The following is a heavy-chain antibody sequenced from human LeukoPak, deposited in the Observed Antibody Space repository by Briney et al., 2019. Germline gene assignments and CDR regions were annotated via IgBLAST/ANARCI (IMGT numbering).Heavy chain of an antibody. J-gene: IGHJ4*02. CDR3: ARDEPTVTTGPPVGS. CDR1: GFTFETYW. V-gene: IGHV3-74*01. D-gene: IGHD4-17*01. CDR2: INGYGSTT. Sequence: GGSLRLSCAASGFTFETYWMHWVRQAPGKGLVWVSCINGYGSTTNYADSVRGRFTISRDNAKNTLYLQMNSLRAEDAAVYYCARDEPTVTTGPPVGSWGQGTLVTVSS.